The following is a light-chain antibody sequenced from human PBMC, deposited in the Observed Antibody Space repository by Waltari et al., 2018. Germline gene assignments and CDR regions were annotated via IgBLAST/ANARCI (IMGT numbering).Light chain of an antibody. Sequence: QSALTQPASVSGSPGQSITISCTGTTSDVGNYNLVSWYQQHPGKAPNPIIFEVTKRPSGVSNRFSGSKSGNTASLTISGLQADDEADYYCHSHATSITSVIFGGGTKLTVI. CDR2: EVT. CDR3: HSHATSITSVI. J-gene: IGLJ2*01. V-gene: IGLV2-23*02. CDR1: TSDVGNYNL.